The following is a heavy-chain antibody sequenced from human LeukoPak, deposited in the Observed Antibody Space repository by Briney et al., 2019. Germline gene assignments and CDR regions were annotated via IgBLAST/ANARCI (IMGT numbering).Heavy chain of an antibody. CDR1: GGTFSSYA. V-gene: IGHV1-18*01. J-gene: IGHJ4*02. Sequence: ASVKVSCKASGGTFSSYAISWVRQAPGQGLEWMGWISAYNGNTNYAQKLQGRVTMTTDTSTSTAYMELRSLRSDDTAVYYCARRAYFDWFNHPLDYWGQGTLVTVSS. D-gene: IGHD3-9*01. CDR2: ISAYNGNT. CDR3: ARRAYFDWFNHPLDY.